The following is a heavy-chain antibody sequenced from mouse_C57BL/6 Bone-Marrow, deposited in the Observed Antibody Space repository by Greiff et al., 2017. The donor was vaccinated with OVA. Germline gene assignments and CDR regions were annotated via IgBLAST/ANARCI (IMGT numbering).Heavy chain of an antibody. V-gene: IGHV1-61*01. D-gene: IGHD2-4*01. J-gene: IGHJ2*01. CDR1: GYTFTSYW. CDR2: IYPSDSET. Sequence: QVQLQQPGAELVRPGSSVKLSCKASGYTFTSYWMDWVKQRPGQGLEWIGNIYPSDSETHYNQKFKDKATLTVDKSSSTAYMQLSSLTSEDSAVYYCARSGDYGYFDYWGQGTTLTVSS. CDR3: ARSGDYGYFDY.